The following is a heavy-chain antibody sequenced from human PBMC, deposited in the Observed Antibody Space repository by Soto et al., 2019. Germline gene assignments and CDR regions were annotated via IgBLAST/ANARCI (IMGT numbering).Heavy chain of an antibody. V-gene: IGHV3-30*03. CDR2: ISYDGSNK. D-gene: IGHD4-17*01. CDR3: LTTVTTSYAFDI. J-gene: IGHJ3*02. Sequence: GGSLRLSCAASGFTFSSYGMHWVRQAPGKGLEWVAVISYDGSNKYYADSVKGRFTISRDNSKNTLYLQMNSMRAEYTAVYYCLTTVTTSYAFDIWGQGTMVTVSS. CDR1: GFTFSSYG.